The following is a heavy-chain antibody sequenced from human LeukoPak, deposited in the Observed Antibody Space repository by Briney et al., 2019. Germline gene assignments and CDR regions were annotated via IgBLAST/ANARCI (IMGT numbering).Heavy chain of an antibody. CDR3: ARVIIGSYYDSSGRDDY. Sequence: GGSLRLSCAASGFTFSDYYMTWIRQAPGKGLEWVSYISSSSSTIYYADSVKGRFTISRDNAKNSLYLQMNSLRAEDTAVYYCARVIIGSYYDSSGRDDYWGQGTLVTVSS. V-gene: IGHV3-11*04. CDR2: ISSSSSTI. CDR1: GFTFSDYY. J-gene: IGHJ4*02. D-gene: IGHD3-22*01.